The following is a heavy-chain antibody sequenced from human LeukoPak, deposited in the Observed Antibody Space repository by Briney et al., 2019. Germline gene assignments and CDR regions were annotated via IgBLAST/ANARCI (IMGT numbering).Heavy chain of an antibody. V-gene: IGHV3-23*01. J-gene: IGHJ3*01. CDR1: GFIFSSYD. Sequence: GGSLRLSCVGSGFIFSSYDMGWVRQAPGKGLEWVSSISRAGDRTYHEDSVKGRFTISRDNSRNTMYLQMNNLRAEDTAVYYCARGESFAFDVWGQGTMVTVSS. CDR3: ARGESFAFDV. CDR2: ISRAGDRT.